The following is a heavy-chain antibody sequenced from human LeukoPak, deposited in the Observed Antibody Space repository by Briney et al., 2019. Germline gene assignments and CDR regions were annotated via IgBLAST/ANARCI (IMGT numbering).Heavy chain of an antibody. CDR1: GGSISSYY. D-gene: IGHD4-11*01. V-gene: IGHV4-59*01. Sequence: SETLSLTCTVSGGSISSYYWSWVRQPPGKGLEWIGYIYYSGSTNYNPSLKCRVTISVDTSKNQVSLKLSSVTAADPAVYYCARAHLQEDYYSYYGMDVWGQGTTVTVSS. CDR2: IYYSGST. CDR3: ARAHLQEDYYSYYGMDV. J-gene: IGHJ6*02.